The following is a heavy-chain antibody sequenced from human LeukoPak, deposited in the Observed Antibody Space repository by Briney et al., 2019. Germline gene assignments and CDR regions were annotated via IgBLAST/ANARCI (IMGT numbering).Heavy chain of an antibody. CDR1: GFTFTNSA. D-gene: IGHD2/OR15-2a*01. CDR3: AAANNYYGMGV. CDR2: IVVGSGNT. V-gene: IGHV1-58*01. J-gene: IGHJ6*02. Sequence: SVKVSCKASGFTFTNSAVQWVRQARGQRLEWIGWIVVGSGNTNYAQKFQERVTITRDMSTSTAYMELSSLRSEDTAVYYCAAANNYYGMGVWGQGTTVTVSS.